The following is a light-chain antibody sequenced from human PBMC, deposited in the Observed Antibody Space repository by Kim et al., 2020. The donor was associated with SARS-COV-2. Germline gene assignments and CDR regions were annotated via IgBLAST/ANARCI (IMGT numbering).Light chain of an antibody. J-gene: IGKJ4*01. CDR2: GAS. Sequence: ASAGNRVTLPCRASQGMSSKLAWYQQKPGKVPQLLIYGASTRETGVPARFSGSGSGTEFTLTISGLQAEDDAVYYCQEYDKGPLTFGGGTKVDIK. V-gene: IGKV3-15*01. CDR3: QEYDKGPLT. CDR1: QGMSSK.